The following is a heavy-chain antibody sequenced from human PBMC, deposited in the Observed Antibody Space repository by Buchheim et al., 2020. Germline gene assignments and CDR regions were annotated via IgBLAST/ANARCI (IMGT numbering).Heavy chain of an antibody. Sequence: QVQLQKSGPGLVKPSQTLSLTCTVSGSSISSGSYYWTWIRQPAGKGLEWIGRIYATGSTHYHSSLKSRVSISLDTSKNQFSLTLSSVTAADTAVYYCAASSFLDTAMVFDYWGRGAL. J-gene: IGHJ4*02. CDR3: AASSFLDTAMVFDY. D-gene: IGHD5-18*01. V-gene: IGHV4-61*02. CDR1: GSSISSGSYY. CDR2: IYATGST.